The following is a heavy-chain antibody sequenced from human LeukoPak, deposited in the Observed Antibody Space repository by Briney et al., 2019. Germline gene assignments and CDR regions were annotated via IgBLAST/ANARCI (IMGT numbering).Heavy chain of an antibody. CDR3: ARTAKYYYGSETYYFFDY. V-gene: IGHV4-59*01. D-gene: IGHD3-10*01. J-gene: IGHJ4*02. CDR1: GGSISRYY. Sequence: SETLSLTCTVSGGSISRYYWSWIRQHPGNGLEWIGYISYTGSTTYNSSLKSRVTISLDTSQNQFSLKLTSVTPADTAVYYCARTAKYYYGSETYYFFDYWGQGTLVTVSS. CDR2: ISYTGST.